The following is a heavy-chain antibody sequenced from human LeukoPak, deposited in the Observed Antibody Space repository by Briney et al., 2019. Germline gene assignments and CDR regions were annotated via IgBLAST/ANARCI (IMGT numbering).Heavy chain of an antibody. V-gene: IGHV3-74*01. D-gene: IGHD1-26*01. Sequence: GGSLRLSCAASGFTLSSYWVHWVRQAPGKGLVWVSRINSDGTTTTYADSVKGRFTISRDNAKNTLYLQMNSLRGDDTAVYYCARGYSGSYFPFGYWGQGTLVTVSS. CDR2: INSDGTTT. CDR1: GFTLSSYW. J-gene: IGHJ4*02. CDR3: ARGYSGSYFPFGY.